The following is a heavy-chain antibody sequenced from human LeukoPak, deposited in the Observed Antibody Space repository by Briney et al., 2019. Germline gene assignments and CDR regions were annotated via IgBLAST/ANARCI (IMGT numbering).Heavy chain of an antibody. Sequence: GGSLRLSCAASGFTFSDYYMSWIRQAPGKGLEWVSAISGSGGSTYYADSVKGRFTISRDNSKNTLYLQMNSLRAEDTAVYYCASSPGDKPYYFDYWGQGTLVTVSS. CDR1: GFTFSDYY. CDR3: ASSPGDKPYYFDY. V-gene: IGHV3-23*01. D-gene: IGHD3-16*01. CDR2: ISGSGGST. J-gene: IGHJ4*02.